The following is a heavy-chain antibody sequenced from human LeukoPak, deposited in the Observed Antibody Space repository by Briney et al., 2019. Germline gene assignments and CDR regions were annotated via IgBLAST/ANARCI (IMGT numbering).Heavy chain of an antibody. D-gene: IGHD5-18*01. CDR3: ARLDWVHTDLLYYFAY. CDR2: ISSSSSYI. V-gene: IGHV3-21*01. J-gene: IGHJ4*02. CDR1: GFTFSSYS. Sequence: GGSLRLSCAASGFTFSSYSMNWVRQAPGKGLEWVSSISSSSSYIYYADSVKGRFTISRDNAKNSLYLQMNSLRAEDTAVYYCARLDWVHTDLLYYFAYWGQGTLVTVSS.